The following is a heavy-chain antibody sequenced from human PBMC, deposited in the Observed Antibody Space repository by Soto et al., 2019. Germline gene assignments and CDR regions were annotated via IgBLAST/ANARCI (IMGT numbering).Heavy chain of an antibody. Sequence: EVHLVESGGGLVQPGGSLRLSCAASGFTFSSQWMSWVRQTPGKGLEWVANIKGDGSAKYYVDSVRGRFTISRDNAKNSLYLQMNSLRVEDTAVYYCAIRYDSPGGPWGQGTLVTVSS. CDR3: AIRYDSPGGP. D-gene: IGHD3-3*01. J-gene: IGHJ5*02. V-gene: IGHV3-7*01. CDR1: GFTFSSQW. CDR2: IKGDGSAK.